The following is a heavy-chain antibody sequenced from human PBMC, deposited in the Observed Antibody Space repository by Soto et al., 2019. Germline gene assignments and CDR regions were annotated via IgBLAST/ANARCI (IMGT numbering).Heavy chain of an antibody. CDR2: IGGRGDTT. V-gene: IGHV3-23*01. J-gene: IGHJ3*02. D-gene: IGHD3-16*01. CDR1: AFTFSNYA. Sequence: EVQMLESGGDLVQPGGSLRLSCAASAFTFSNYAMNWVRQAPGSGLEWVSAIGGRGDTTYYADSAKGLFTISRDNPKNMLYELMNSVRAADTGLYYCGKPPRLGVVGAGGVFQIRGQGTKVTVSS. CDR3: GKPPRLGVVGAGGVFQI.